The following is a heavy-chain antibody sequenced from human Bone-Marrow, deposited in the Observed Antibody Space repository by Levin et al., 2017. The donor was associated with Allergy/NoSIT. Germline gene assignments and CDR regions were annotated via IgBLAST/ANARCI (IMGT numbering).Heavy chain of an antibody. CDR1: GFNIDDYA. CDR3: AKDRSGDGSNFDY. Sequence: GGSLRLSCAASGFNIDDYAMHWVRQVPGKGLEWVSGITWNRGNKDYADSVKGRFTISRDNAKNSLYLQMNSLRIEDTAFYYCAKDRSGDGSNFDYWGQGTLVTVSS. V-gene: IGHV3-9*01. CDR2: ITWNRGNK. D-gene: IGHD5-24*01. J-gene: IGHJ4*02.